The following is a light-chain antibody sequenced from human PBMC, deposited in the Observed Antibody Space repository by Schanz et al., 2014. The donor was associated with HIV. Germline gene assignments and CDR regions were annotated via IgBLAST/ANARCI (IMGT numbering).Light chain of an antibody. CDR2: LAS. CDR1: QSISNY. V-gene: IGKV1-39*01. J-gene: IGKJ4*01. Sequence: DIQMTQSPSSLSASVGDRVTITCRASQSISNYLNWYQQKPGKAPNLLIYLASSLQSGVPSRFSGSGSGTDFTLTIDSLQLEDFALYDCQQSFSTPLTFGGGTKVEIK. CDR3: QQSFSTPLT.